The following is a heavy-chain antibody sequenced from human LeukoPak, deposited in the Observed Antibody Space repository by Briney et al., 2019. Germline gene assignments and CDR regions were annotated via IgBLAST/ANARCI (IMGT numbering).Heavy chain of an antibody. CDR1: GFTFSSYW. V-gene: IGHV3-7*01. Sequence: GGSLRLSCAASGFTFSSYWMSWVRQAPGKGLEWVANIKQDGSEKYYVDSVKGRFTISRDNAKNSLYLQMNSLRAEDTAVYYCARNCGGDCYKDGMAFDIWGQGTMVTVSS. CDR2: IKQDGSEK. J-gene: IGHJ3*02. D-gene: IGHD2-21*02. CDR3: ARNCGGDCYKDGMAFDI.